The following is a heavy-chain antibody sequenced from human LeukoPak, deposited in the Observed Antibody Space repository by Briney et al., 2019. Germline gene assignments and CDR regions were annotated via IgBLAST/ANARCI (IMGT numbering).Heavy chain of an antibody. J-gene: IGHJ4*02. V-gene: IGHV4-61*02. D-gene: IGHD6-13*01. CDR1: GGSISSGSYY. Sequence: PSETLSLTCTVSGGSISSGSYYWSWIRQPAGKGLEWIGRIYTSGSTNYNPSLKSRVTMSVDTSKNQFSLKLSSVTAADTAVYYCAREERDIAAAGVDYWGQGTLVTVSS. CDR2: IYTSGST. CDR3: AREERDIAAAGVDY.